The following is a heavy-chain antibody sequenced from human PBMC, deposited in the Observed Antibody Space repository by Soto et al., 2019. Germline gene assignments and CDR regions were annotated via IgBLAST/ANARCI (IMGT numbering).Heavy chain of an antibody. CDR2: IRSKAYGGTT. CDR1: GFTFGDYA. CDR3: TRGRAVAVDRYGMDV. J-gene: IGHJ6*02. D-gene: IGHD6-19*01. Sequence: GGSLRLSCTASGFTFGDYAMSWFRQAPGKGLEWVGFIRSKAYGGTTEYAASVKGRFTISRDDSKSIAYLQMNSLKTEDTAVYYCTRGRAVAVDRYGMDVWGQGTAVTVSS. V-gene: IGHV3-49*03.